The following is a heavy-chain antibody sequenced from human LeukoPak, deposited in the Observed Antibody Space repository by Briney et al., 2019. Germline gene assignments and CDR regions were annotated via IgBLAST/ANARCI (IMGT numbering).Heavy chain of an antibody. Sequence: PGGSLRLSCAASGFTFSKNWRLWVRQAPGKGLESVSRINTDGTVTTYADSVKGRFTVSRDNADNTMFLQMNSVRDEDTAVYYCATKQWLAPPPDSWGQGTPVTVSS. CDR3: ATKQWLAPPPDS. J-gene: IGHJ4*02. V-gene: IGHV3-74*01. CDR2: INTDGTVT. D-gene: IGHD6-19*01. CDR1: GFTFSKNW.